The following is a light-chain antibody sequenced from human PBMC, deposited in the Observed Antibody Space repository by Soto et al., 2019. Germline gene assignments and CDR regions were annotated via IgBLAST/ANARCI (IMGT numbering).Light chain of an antibody. CDR2: GAS. Sequence: IEWRLKQPTIAVSPERRATRSCRTIQTVSSNLPWYQQKPGQAPRLLIYGASTRATGIPDRFSGCVSGKTASLTIMRLQPEDYAVYYCYHYASSAPWRFGQGTKVDIK. CDR3: YHYASSAPWR. CDR1: QTVSSN. J-gene: IGKJ1*01. V-gene: IGKV3-15*01.